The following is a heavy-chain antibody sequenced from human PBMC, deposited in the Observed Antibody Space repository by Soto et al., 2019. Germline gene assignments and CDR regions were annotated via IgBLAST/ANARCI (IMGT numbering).Heavy chain of an antibody. V-gene: IGHV4-31*03. D-gene: IGHD3-10*01. CDR1: GGSISSGGYY. CDR2: IYYSGST. J-gene: IGHJ4*02. CDR3: ARRARGAQIDY. Sequence: SETLSLTCTVSGGSISSGGYYWSWIRQHPGKGLEWIGYIYYSGSTYYNPSLKSRVTISVDTSKNQFSLKLSSVTAADTAVYYCARRARGAQIDYWGQGTLVTVSS.